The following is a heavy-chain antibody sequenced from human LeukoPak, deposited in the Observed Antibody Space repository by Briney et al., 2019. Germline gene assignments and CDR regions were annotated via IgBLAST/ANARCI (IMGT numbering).Heavy chain of an antibody. CDR3: ARDRYYYDSSGYFGAISGVLYNWFDP. J-gene: IGHJ5*02. CDR1: GYTFTSYG. V-gene: IGHV1-18*01. CDR2: ISAYNGNT. Sequence: GASVKVSCKASGYTFTSYGISWVRQAPGQGLEWMGWISAYNGNTNYAQKLQGRVTVTTDTSTSTAYMELRSLRSDDTAVYYCARDRYYYDSSGYFGAISGVLYNWFDPWGQGTLVTVSS. D-gene: IGHD3-22*01.